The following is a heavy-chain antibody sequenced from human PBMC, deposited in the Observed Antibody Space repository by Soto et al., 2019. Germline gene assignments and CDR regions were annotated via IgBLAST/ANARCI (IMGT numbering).Heavy chain of an antibody. J-gene: IGHJ3*02. CDR1: GGSISSYY. V-gene: IGHV4-4*07. CDR2: IYTSGST. D-gene: IGHD3-16*01. CDR3: ARDALGGGTAFDI. Sequence: QVQLQESGPGLVKPSETLSLTCTVSGGSISSYYWSWIRQPAGKGLEWIGRIYTSGSTNYNPSLKTRVNMSVDTSQNPFSLKLSSVTAADTAVYYCARDALGGGTAFDIWGQGTMVTVSS.